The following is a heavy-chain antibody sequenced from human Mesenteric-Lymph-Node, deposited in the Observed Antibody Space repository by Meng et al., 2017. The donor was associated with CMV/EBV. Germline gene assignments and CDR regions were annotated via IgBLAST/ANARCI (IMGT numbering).Heavy chain of an antibody. J-gene: IGHJ6*02. CDR3: ARGRETSYYYYYGMDV. V-gene: IGHV1-8*01. D-gene: IGHD1-14*01. CDR1: GYTFTSYD. Sequence: ASVKVSCKASGYTFTSYDINWVRQATGQGLEWMGWMNPNSGNTGYAQKFQGRVTMTRNTSISTAYMELSSLRSEDTAVFYCARGRETSYYYYYGMDVWGQGTTVTVSS. CDR2: MNPNSGNT.